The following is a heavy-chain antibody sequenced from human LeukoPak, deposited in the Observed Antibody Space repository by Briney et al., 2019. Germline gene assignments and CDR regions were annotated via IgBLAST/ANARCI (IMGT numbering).Heavy chain of an antibody. CDR2: IYYSGST. Sequence: SETLSLTCTVSGGSISSSSYYWGWIRQPPGKGLEWIGRIYYSGSTYYNPSLKSRVTIPVDTSKNQFSLKLSSVTAADTAVYYCARGLYYYDSSGYLDYWGQGTLVTVSS. J-gene: IGHJ4*02. V-gene: IGHV4-39*07. CDR3: ARGLYYYDSSGYLDY. D-gene: IGHD3-22*01. CDR1: GGSISSSSYY.